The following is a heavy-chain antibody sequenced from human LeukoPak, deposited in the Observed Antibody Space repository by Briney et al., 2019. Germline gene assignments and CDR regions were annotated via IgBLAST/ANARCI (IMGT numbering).Heavy chain of an antibody. CDR2: IYYSGST. D-gene: IGHD6-13*01. CDR1: GDSITRGDYY. V-gene: IGHV4-30-4*08. J-gene: IGHJ4*02. CDR3: ARGDLYSSSWSD. Sequence: SETLSLTCTVSGDSITRGDYYWPWIRQPPGKGLEWIGYIYYSGSTYYNPSLKSRVTISVDTSKNQFSLKLSSVTAADTAVYYCARGDLYSSSWSDWGQGTLVTVSS.